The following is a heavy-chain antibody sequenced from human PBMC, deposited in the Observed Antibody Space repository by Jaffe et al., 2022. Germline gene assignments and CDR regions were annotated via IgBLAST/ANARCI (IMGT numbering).Heavy chain of an antibody. CDR1: GYTFTSYY. V-gene: IGHV1-46*01. J-gene: IGHJ3*02. CDR3: ARVLGTYSGYDNNDAFDI. CDR2: INPSGGST. Sequence: QVQLVQSGAEVKKPGASVKVSCKASGYTFTSYYMHWVRQAPGQGLEWMGIINPSGGSTSYAQKFQGRVTMTRDTSTSTVYMELSSLRSEDTAVYYCARVLGTYSGYDNNDAFDIWGQGTMVTVSS. D-gene: IGHD5-12*01.